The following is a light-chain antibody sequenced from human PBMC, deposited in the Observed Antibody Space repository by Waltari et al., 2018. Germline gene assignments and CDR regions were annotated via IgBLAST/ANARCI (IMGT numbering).Light chain of an antibody. V-gene: IGLV1-36*01. CDR3: ATWDDSLNGGV. J-gene: IGLJ3*02. CDR2: DDS. CDR1: SSNIGTNA. Sequence: QSVLTQPPSVSEAPRQRVTISCSGSSSNIGTNAVHWYQQLPGKAPRLLIYDDSLLPSGVSDRFSGSKSGTSASLAISGLQSEDEALYYCATWDDSLNGGVFGGGTKLTVL.